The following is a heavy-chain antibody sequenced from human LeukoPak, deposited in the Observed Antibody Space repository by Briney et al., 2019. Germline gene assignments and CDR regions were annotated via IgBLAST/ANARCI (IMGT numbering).Heavy chain of an antibody. CDR3: ASSSRHYYYGSGSQYYFDY. D-gene: IGHD3-10*01. CDR1: GGSISSYY. V-gene: IGHV4-4*07. Sequence: SETLSLTCTVSGGSISSYYWSWIRQPAGKGLEWIGRIYTSGSTNYNPSLKSRVTISVDTSKNQFSLKLSSVTAADTAVYYCASSSRHYYYGSGSQYYFDYWGQGTLVTVSS. J-gene: IGHJ4*02. CDR2: IYTSGST.